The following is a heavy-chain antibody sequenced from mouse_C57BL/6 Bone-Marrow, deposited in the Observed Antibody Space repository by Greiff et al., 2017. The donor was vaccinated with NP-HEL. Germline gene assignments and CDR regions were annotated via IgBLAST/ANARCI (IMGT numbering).Heavy chain of an antibody. CDR1: GYTFTSYW. V-gene: IGHV1-69*01. D-gene: IGHD2-1*01. CDR3: ARMGYGNYWYFDV. Sequence: QVQLQQPGAELVMPGASVKLSCKASGYTFTSYWMHWVKQRPGQGLEWIGEIDPSDSYTNYNQKFKGKSTLTVDKSSSTASRQLSSLTSEDSAVYYCARMGYGNYWYFDVWGTGTTVTVSS. J-gene: IGHJ1*03. CDR2: IDPSDSYT.